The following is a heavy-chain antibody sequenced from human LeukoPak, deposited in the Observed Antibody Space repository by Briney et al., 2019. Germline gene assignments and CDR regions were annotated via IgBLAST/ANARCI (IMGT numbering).Heavy chain of an antibody. Sequence: ASVKVSCKASGYTFTSYYMHWVRQAPGQGLEWMGIINPSGGSTSYAQKFQGRVTMTRDTSKNQFSLKLSSVTAADTAVYYCAREGLNMVRGVIPKEAWGWFDPWGQGTLVTVSS. J-gene: IGHJ5*02. CDR2: INPSGGST. CDR1: GYTFTSYY. D-gene: IGHD3-10*01. V-gene: IGHV1-46*01. CDR3: AREGLNMVRGVIPKEAWGWFDP.